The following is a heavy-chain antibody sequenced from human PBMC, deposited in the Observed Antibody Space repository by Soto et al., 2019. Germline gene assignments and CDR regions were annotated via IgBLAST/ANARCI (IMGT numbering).Heavy chain of an antibody. J-gene: IGHJ6*02. V-gene: IGHV3-9*01. CDR3: AKEGGYGDFWSGYYGVAYYGMDV. D-gene: IGHD3-3*01. CDR1: GFTFDDYA. CDR2: ISWNSGSI. Sequence: DVQLVESGGGLVQPGRSLRLSCAASGFTFDDYAMHWVRQAPGKGLEWVSGISWNSGSIGYADSVKGRFTISRDNAKNSLYLQMNSLRAEDTALYYCAKEGGYGDFWSGYYGVAYYGMDVWGQGTTVTVSS.